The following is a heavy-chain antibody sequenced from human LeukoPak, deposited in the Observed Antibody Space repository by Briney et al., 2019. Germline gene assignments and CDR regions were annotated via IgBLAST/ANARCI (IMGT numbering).Heavy chain of an antibody. J-gene: IGHJ4*02. V-gene: IGHV1-18*01. CDR1: GYTFTSYG. D-gene: IGHD3-3*01. CDR2: ISAYNGNT. CDR3: AREMDVLRFLEWLPKAGLDY. Sequence: GASVKVSCEASGYTFTSYGISWVRQAPGQGLEWMGWISAYNGNTNYAQKLQGRVTMTTDTSTSTAYMELRSLRSDDTAVYYCAREMDVLRFLEWLPKAGLDYWGQGTLVTVSS.